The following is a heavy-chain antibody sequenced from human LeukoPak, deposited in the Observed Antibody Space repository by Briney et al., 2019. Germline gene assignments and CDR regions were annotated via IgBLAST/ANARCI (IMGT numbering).Heavy chain of an antibody. CDR2: IYYSGST. D-gene: IGHD7-27*01. J-gene: IGHJ3*02. V-gene: IGHV4-59*01. Sequence: SETLSLTCTVSGGSISSYYWSWIRQPPGKGLEWIGYIYYSGSTNYNPSLKSRVTISVDTSKNQFSLKLSSVTAADTAVYYCAREPWGYDAFDIWGQGKMVTVSS. CDR3: AREPWGYDAFDI. CDR1: GGSISSYY.